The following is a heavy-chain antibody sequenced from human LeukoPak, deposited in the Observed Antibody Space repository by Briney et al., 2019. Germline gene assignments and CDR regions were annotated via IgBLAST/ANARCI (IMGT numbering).Heavy chain of an antibody. J-gene: IGHJ5*02. CDR1: VYTFTIYG. V-gene: IGHV1-18*01. D-gene: IGHD5-18*01. CDR3: ARGQLWLLNWFDP. Sequence: ASVKVSCKASVYTFTIYGISWVRHAPGQGLEWMRWISACNGNTNYAQKLQGRVTMTTDTSTSTAYMELRSPRSDDTAVYYCARGQLWLLNWFDPWGQGTLVTVSS. CDR2: ISACNGNT.